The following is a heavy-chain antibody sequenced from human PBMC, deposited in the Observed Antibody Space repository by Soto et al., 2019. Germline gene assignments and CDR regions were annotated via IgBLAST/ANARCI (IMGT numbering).Heavy chain of an antibody. CDR1: GFTFSSYS. D-gene: IGHD6-19*01. Sequence: EVQLVESGGGLVQPGGSLRLSCAASGFTFSSYSMNWVRQAPGKGLEWVSYISSSSSTIYYADSVKGRFTISRDNAKNSRYLQMNSLRDEDTAVYYCARERGVGIAVALNWFDPWGQGTLVTGSS. V-gene: IGHV3-48*02. CDR3: ARERGVGIAVALNWFDP. CDR2: ISSSSSTI. J-gene: IGHJ5*02.